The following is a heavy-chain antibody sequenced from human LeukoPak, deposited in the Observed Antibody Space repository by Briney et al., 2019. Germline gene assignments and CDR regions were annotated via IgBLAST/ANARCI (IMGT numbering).Heavy chain of an antibody. J-gene: IGHJ6*03. D-gene: IGHD3-9*01. CDR2: ISSSSSYI. CDR1: GFTFSSYS. CDR3: ARDKGKSYYDILTGYYIGGYYYYMDV. Sequence: GGSLRLSCAASGFTFSSYSMNWVRQAPGKGLEWVSSISSSSSYIYYADSAKGRFTISRDNAKNSLYLQMNSLRAEDTTVYYCARDKGKSYYDILTGYYIGGYYYYMDVWGKGTTVTISS. V-gene: IGHV3-21*01.